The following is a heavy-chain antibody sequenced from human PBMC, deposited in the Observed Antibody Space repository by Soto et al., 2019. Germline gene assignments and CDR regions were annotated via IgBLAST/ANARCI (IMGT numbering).Heavy chain of an antibody. CDR1: GYTFTSYA. CDR3: ARDGDIVATPFDY. J-gene: IGHJ4*02. D-gene: IGHD5-12*01. CDR2: INAGNGNT. V-gene: IGHV1-3*01. Sequence: GASVNVSCKASGYTFTSYAMHWVRQAPGQRLEWMGWINAGNGNTKYSQKFQGRVTITRDTSASTAYMELSSLRSEDTAVYYCARDGDIVATPFDYWGKGTLVTVSA.